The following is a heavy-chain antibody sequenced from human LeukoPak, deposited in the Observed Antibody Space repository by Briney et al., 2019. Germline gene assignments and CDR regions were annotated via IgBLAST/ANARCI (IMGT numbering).Heavy chain of an antibody. CDR2: INPNSGGT. J-gene: IGHJ4*02. V-gene: IGHV1-2*02. D-gene: IGHD3-16*01. Sequence: GASVKVSCKASGYTLTGYYMHWVRQAPGQGLEWMGWINPNSGGTNYPQNFQGRVTMTRDTSISTAYMWLSRLRSDDTAVYYCARNGRECAYRAFDYWGEGTLVTVSS. CDR3: ARNGRECAYRAFDY. CDR1: GYTLTGYY.